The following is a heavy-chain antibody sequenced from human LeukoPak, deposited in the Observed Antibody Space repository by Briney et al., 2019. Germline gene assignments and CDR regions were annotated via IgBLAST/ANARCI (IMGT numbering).Heavy chain of an antibody. V-gene: IGHV3-11*01. J-gene: IGHJ4*02. CDR2: ISSSGSTI. CDR1: GFTFSDYY. D-gene: IGHD3-22*01. Sequence: GGSLRLSCAASGFTFSDYYMSWLRQAPGKGLEGVSYISSSGSTIYYADSVKGRFTISRDNAKNSLYLQMNSLRAEDTAVYYCARGYLGHYYDSSGYYDSDYWGQGTLVTVSS. CDR3: ARGYLGHYYDSSGYYDSDY.